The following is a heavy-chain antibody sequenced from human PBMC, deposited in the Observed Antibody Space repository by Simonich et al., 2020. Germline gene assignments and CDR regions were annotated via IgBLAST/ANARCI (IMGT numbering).Heavy chain of an antibody. Sequence: QVQLQESGPGLVKPSETLSLTCTVSGGPISSYYWSWIRQPPGKGLEWIGYIHYSGSTNYNPSLKGRVTISVDTSKNQFSLKLSSVTAADTAVYYCARHDRWLQFYFDYWGQGTLVTVSS. J-gene: IGHJ4*02. V-gene: IGHV4-59*08. CDR2: IHYSGST. CDR3: ARHDRWLQFYFDY. CDR1: GGPISSYY. D-gene: IGHD5-12*01.